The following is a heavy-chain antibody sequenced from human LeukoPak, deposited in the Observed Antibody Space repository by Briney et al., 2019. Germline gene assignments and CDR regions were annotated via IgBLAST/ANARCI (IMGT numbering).Heavy chain of an antibody. CDR1: GFTFSSYG. Sequence: GRSLRLSCAASGFTFSSYGMHWVRQAPGKGLEWVAVISYDGSNKYYADSVKGRFTISRDNSKNTLYLQMNSLRAGDTAVYYCAKAGSGYSYYFDYWGQGTLVTVSS. CDR3: AKAGSGYSYYFDY. J-gene: IGHJ4*02. D-gene: IGHD3-22*01. CDR2: ISYDGSNK. V-gene: IGHV3-30*18.